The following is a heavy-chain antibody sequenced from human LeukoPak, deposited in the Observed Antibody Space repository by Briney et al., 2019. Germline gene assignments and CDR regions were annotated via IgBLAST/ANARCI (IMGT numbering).Heavy chain of an antibody. V-gene: IGHV3-30*02. CDR3: AKDRPVAAAGSGDY. J-gene: IGHJ4*02. Sequence: GGSLRLSCAASGFTFSGYGMHWVRQAPGKGLEWLAFIRHDGSNKYYADSVKGRVTISRDNSKNTLYLQMNSLRVEDTAVYYCAKDRPVAAAGSGDYWGQGTLVTVSS. CDR1: GFTFSGYG. CDR2: IRHDGSNK. D-gene: IGHD6-13*01.